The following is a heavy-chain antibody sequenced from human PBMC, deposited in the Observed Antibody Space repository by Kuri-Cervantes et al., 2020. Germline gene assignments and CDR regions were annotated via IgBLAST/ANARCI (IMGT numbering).Heavy chain of an antibody. CDR3: ARGGSSPRLEKRSAFDI. V-gene: IGHV7-4-1*02. D-gene: IGHD5-24*01. CDR2: INTNTGNP. CDR1: GYTFTSYG. J-gene: IGHJ3*02. Sequence: ASVKVSCKASGYTFTSYGISWVRQAPGQGLEWMGWINTNTGNPTYAQGFTGRFVFSLDTSVSTAYLQISSLKAEDTAVYYCARGGSSPRLEKRSAFDIWGQGTMVTVSS.